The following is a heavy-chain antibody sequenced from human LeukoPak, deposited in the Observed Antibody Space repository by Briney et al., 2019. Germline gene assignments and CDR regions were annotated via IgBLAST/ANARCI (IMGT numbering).Heavy chain of an antibody. CDR3: VIVRGYFDSSGSDY. CDR1: GFTFSSYT. CDR2: ITSNGGSA. Sequence: GGSLRISCSAPGFTFSSYTIRWVRQAPGKGLEFVSAITSNGGSAYYADSVKGRFTISRDNSKNTVYLQMSSLRAEDTAVYYCVIVRGYFDSSGSDYWGQGTLVTVSS. D-gene: IGHD3-9*01. J-gene: IGHJ4*02. V-gene: IGHV3-64D*06.